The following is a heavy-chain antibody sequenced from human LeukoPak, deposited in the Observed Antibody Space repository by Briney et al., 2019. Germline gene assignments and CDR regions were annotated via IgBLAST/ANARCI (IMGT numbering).Heavy chain of an antibody. J-gene: IGHJ4*02. V-gene: IGHV3-23*01. Sequence: RSGGTLRLSCAASGFTFSSYDMSWVRQAPGKGLEWVSAISGSGGSAYYADSVKGRFTISRDNSKNTLYLQMNSLRAEDTAVYYCAKDHSEGYYYDSSGYYYGGALYYFDYWGQGTLVTVSS. CDR1: GFTFSSYD. D-gene: IGHD3-22*01. CDR3: AKDHSEGYYYDSSGYYYGGALYYFDY. CDR2: ISGSGGSA.